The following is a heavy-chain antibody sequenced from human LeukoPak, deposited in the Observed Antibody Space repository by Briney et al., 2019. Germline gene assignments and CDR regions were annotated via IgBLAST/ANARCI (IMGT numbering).Heavy chain of an antibody. CDR1: GYTFTSYD. J-gene: IGHJ4*02. CDR3: ARGRVVEDCSGGSCYHFDY. V-gene: IGHV1-8*01. CDR2: MNPNSGNT. Sequence: ASVKVSCKASGYTFTSYDINWVRQATAQGLEWVGWMNPNSGNTGYAQKFQGRVTMTRSTSISTAYMELNNLRSEDTAVYYCARGRVVEDCSGGSCYHFDYWGQGTLVTVSS. D-gene: IGHD2-15*01.